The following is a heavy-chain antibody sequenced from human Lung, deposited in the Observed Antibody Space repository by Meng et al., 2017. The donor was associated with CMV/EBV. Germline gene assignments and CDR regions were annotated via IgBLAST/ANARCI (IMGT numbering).Heavy chain of an antibody. CDR3: ARDLGDGSNYYYFDF. D-gene: IGHD5-24*01. Sequence: GGSXRLXCAASGFTFSIYWMSWVRQAPGKGLEWVANIKQDGSEKYYVDSVEGRFTISRDNAKNSLYLQINSLRAEDAAIYYCARDLGDGSNYYYFDFWGHGXLVTVSS. V-gene: IGHV3-7*01. J-gene: IGHJ4*01. CDR2: IKQDGSEK. CDR1: GFTFSIYW.